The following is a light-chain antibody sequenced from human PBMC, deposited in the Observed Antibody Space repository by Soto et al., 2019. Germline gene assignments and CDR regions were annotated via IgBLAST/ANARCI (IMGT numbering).Light chain of an antibody. J-gene: IGKJ4*01. Sequence: DIVMTQSPDSLAVSLGERATINCKSSQSVLYSSNNKNYLAWYQQKPGQPPKLLIYWASTRESGVPDRFSGSGSETDFTLTIISLQAEDVAVYNCQQYYTTPSPTFGGGTKVEIK. CDR2: WAS. CDR1: QSVLYSSNNKNY. V-gene: IGKV4-1*01. CDR3: QQYYTTPSPT.